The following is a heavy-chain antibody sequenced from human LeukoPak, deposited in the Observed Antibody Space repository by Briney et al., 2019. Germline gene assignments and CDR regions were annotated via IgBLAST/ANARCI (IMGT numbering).Heavy chain of an antibody. V-gene: IGHV4-59*01. CDR1: GGSFSGYY. J-gene: IGHJ4*02. CDR2: IHYSGTT. CDR3: ARFGTSSSRFFDQ. D-gene: IGHD6-6*01. Sequence: SETLSLTCAVYGGSFSGYYWSWIRQPPGKGLEWIGYIHYSGTTNYYPSLKSRVTIALDTSKNQFSLKLNSVTAADTAVYYCARFGTSSSRFFDQWGQGTLVTVSS.